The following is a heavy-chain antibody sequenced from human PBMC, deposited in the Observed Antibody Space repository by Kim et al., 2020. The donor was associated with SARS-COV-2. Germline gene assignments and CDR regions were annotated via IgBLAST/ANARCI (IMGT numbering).Heavy chain of an antibody. CDR1: GFTFSSYD. CDR3: ARVGGNAFDI. CDR2: ISTAGDT. V-gene: IGHV3-13*01. J-gene: IGHJ3*02. Sequence: GGSLRLSCAASGFTFSSYDMHWVRQGTGKGLEWVSSISTAGDTYYQGSGKGRFTISRENDKNSLYLQMNSLRAGDTAVYYCARVGGNAFDIWGQGTMVTVSS.